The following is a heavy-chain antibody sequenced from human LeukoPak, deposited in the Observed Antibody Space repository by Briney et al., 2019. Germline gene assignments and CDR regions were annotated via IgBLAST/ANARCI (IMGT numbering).Heavy chain of an antibody. CDR1: GFTFDDYA. CDR2: VSWNSGSI. CDR3: AKAYYDSSSLRDGFDY. J-gene: IGHJ4*02. Sequence: GGSLRLSCAASGFTFDDYAMHWVRQAPGKGLEWVSGVSWNSGSIGYADSVKGRFTISRDNAENSLYLQMNSLRAEDTALYYCAKAYYDSSSLRDGFDYWGQGTLVTVSS. V-gene: IGHV3-9*01. D-gene: IGHD3-22*01.